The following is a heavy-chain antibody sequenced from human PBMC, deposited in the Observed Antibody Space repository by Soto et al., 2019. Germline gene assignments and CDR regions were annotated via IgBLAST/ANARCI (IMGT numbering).Heavy chain of an antibody. CDR1: GGSISSGGYS. J-gene: IGHJ4*02. V-gene: IGHV4-30-2*01. CDR3: ARRWGEGRVDY. Sequence: SETLSLTCGVLGGSISSGGYSWCWIRPPPGKGLEWIGDIYHSGNTNYNPSLKSRVTMAVDKSRNQFSLKLSSVTAADTAVYYCARRWGEGRVDYWGQGTLVTVSS. D-gene: IGHD3-10*01. CDR2: IYHSGNT.